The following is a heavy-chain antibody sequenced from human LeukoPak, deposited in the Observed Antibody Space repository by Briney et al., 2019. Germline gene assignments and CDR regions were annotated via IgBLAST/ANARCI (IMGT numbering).Heavy chain of an antibody. Sequence: SXYTFTXXXISWVRQAPGQGLEWMGWISAYNGNTNYAQKLQGRVTMTTDTSTSTAYMELRSLRSDDTAVYYCASTLHYDSSGYYLGYYFDYWGQGTLVTVSS. CDR1: XYTFTXXX. V-gene: IGHV1-18*01. D-gene: IGHD3-22*01. J-gene: IGHJ4*02. CDR2: ISAYNGNT. CDR3: ASTLHYDSSGYYLGYYFDY.